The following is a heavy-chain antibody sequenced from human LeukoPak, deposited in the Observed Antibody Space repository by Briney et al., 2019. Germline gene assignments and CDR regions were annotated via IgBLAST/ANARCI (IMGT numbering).Heavy chain of an antibody. J-gene: IGHJ4*02. CDR3: ARDRGYHFEN. CDR2: INSDGSST. Sequence: PGRSLRLSCAASGFTFSSYGMHWVRQAPGKGLEWVSRINSDGSSTTYADSVKGRFIISRDNAKNTLYLQMNSLRAEDTAVYYCARDRGYHFENWGQGTLVTASS. CDR1: GFTFSSYG. V-gene: IGHV3-74*01. D-gene: IGHD5-12*01.